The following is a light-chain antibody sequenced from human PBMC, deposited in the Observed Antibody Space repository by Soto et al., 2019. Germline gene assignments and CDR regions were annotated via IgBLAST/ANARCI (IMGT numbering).Light chain of an antibody. Sequence: DIQMTQSPSSLSVSVGDRVTITCRASQTIDTYLNWYKQKPGKAPKLLIYAASTLQSGVPSRFSGGGSGTDFTLTISSLQPEDFGTYYCQQSYTSPVTFGGGTRVEIK. J-gene: IGKJ4*01. CDR3: QQSYTSPVT. V-gene: IGKV1-39*01. CDR2: AAS. CDR1: QTIDTY.